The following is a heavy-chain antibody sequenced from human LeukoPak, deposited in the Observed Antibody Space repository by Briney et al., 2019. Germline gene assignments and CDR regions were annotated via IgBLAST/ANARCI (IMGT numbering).Heavy chain of an antibody. CDR3: ARTIVVVVAANINWFDP. D-gene: IGHD2-15*01. CDR2: IIPIFGTA. J-gene: IGHJ5*02. Sequence: SVKVSCKASGGTFSSYAISWVRQAPGQGLEWMGGIIPIFGTANYAQKFQGRVTITADESTSTAYMELSSMRSEDTAVYYCARTIVVVVAANINWFDPWGQGTLVTVSS. V-gene: IGHV1-69*13. CDR1: GGTFSSYA.